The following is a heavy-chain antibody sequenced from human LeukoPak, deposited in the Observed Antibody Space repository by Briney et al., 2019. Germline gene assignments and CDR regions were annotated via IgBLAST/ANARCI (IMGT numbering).Heavy chain of an antibody. V-gene: IGHV3-48*01. CDR2: ISSSSNTI. Sequence: GRSLRLSCAASGFTFSSNGISWVRQAVGEWLEWVSYISSSSNTIYYADSVKRRFTIYRNNAKNSLYLQMNSLRGEDTAVYYCARDRSGWFFDYWGQGTVVTVSS. J-gene: IGHJ4*02. CDR3: ARDRSGWFFDY. CDR1: GFTFSSNG. D-gene: IGHD6-19*01.